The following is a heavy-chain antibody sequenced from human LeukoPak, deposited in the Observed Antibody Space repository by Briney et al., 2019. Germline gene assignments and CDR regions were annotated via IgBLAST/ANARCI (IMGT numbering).Heavy chain of an antibody. Sequence: SETLSLTCAVYGGSFSGYYWSWIRQPPGKGLEWIGEINHSGSTNYNPSLKSRVTISVDTSKNQFSLKLSSVTAADTAVYYCARSTSSSWSVGAFDIWGQGTMVTVSS. CDR2: INHSGST. J-gene: IGHJ3*02. CDR3: ARSTSSSWSVGAFDI. D-gene: IGHD6-13*01. V-gene: IGHV4-34*01. CDR1: GGSFSGYY.